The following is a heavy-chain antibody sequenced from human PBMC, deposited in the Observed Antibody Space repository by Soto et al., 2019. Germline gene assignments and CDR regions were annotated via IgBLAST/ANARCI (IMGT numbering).Heavy chain of an antibody. J-gene: IGHJ4*01. D-gene: IGHD5-18*01. V-gene: IGHV4-59*01. Sequence: GKGLEWIGYIYYSGSTNYNPSLKSRVTISVDTSKNQLSLKLSSVTAADTAVDYCALVDTAMVIDYLVYGTPVTV. CDR2: IYYSGST. CDR3: ALVDTAMVIDY.